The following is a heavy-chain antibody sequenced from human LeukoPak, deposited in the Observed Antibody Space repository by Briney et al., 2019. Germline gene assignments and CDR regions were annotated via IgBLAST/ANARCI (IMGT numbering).Heavy chain of an antibody. CDR2: ISGSGGST. CDR3: AKDQYSGSYYWFDP. CDR1: GFTFSSYE. J-gene: IGHJ5*02. D-gene: IGHD1-26*01. Sequence: GGSLRLSCAASGFTFSSYEINWVRQAPGKGLEWVSAISGSGGSTYYADSVKGRFTISRDNSKNTVYLQMNSLRAEDTAVYYCAKDQYSGSYYWFDPWGQGTLVTVSS. V-gene: IGHV3-23*01.